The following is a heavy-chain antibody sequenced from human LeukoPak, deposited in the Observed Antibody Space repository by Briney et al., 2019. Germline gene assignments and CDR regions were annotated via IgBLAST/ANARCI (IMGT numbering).Heavy chain of an antibody. V-gene: IGHV3-11*04. CDR3: ARDRGSGSYPPDAFDI. J-gene: IGHJ3*02. Sequence: GGSLRLSCAASGFTVSSNYMTWVRQAPGKGLEWVSYISSSAFTKYYVDSVKGRFTISRDNAKNSLYLQMTSLRAEDTAVYYCARDRGSGSYPPDAFDIWGQGTMVTVSS. D-gene: IGHD3-10*01. CDR1: GFTVSSNY. CDR2: ISSSAFTK.